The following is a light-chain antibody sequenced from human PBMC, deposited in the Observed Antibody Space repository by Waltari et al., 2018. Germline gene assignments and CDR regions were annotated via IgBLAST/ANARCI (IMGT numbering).Light chain of an antibody. J-gene: IGLJ3*02. CDR1: SSNIGTNY. CDR3: AAWDGSLSGWV. V-gene: IGLV1-47*01. CDR2: RSD. Sequence: QSVLTQPPSASGTPGQRVTISCSGSSSNIGTNYIYWYQQLPATAPKLLIYRSDQRPSGVPDRFSGSKSGTSASLAISGLRSEDEADYYCAAWDGSLSGWVFGGGTKLTVL.